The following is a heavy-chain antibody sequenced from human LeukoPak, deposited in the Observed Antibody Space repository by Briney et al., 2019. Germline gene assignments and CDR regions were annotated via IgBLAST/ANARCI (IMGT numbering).Heavy chain of an antibody. CDR1: GYTFTNYY. CDR3: ATDEGGSGWDGGGY. CDR2: VDPEDGET. J-gene: IGHJ4*02. V-gene: IGHV1-69-2*01. D-gene: IGHD6-19*01. Sequence: ASVKVSCKASGYTFTNYYMHWVQQAPGKGLEWMGRVDPEDGETIYSEKFQDRVTITADTSTDTAYMELSSLRPEDTAVYYCATDEGGSGWDGGGYWGQGTLVTVSS.